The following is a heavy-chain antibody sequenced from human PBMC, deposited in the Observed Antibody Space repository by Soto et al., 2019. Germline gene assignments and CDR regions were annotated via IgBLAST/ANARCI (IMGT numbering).Heavy chain of an antibody. V-gene: IGHV4-34*01. CDR3: ARSVWQLVTPRGLPYYYYGMDV. J-gene: IGHJ6*02. CDR2: INHSGST. CDR1: GGSFSGYY. Sequence: QVQLQQWGAGLLKPSETLSLTCAVYGGSFSGYYWSWIRQPPGKGLEWIGEINHSGSTNYNPSLKSRFTISVDTSKNQFSLKLSSVTAADTAVYYCARSVWQLVTPRGLPYYYYGMDVWGQGTTVTVSS. D-gene: IGHD6-6*01.